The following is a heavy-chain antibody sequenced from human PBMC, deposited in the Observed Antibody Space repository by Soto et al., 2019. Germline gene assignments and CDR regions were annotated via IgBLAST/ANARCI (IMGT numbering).Heavy chain of an antibody. J-gene: IGHJ4*02. V-gene: IGHV1-3*01. CDR1: GYTFTSYA. CDR3: ARGEFLSYDDY. CDR2: INAGNGNT. D-gene: IGHD3-16*01. Sequence: VKVSCKASGYTFTSYAMRWVRQAPGQRLEWMGWINAGNGNTKYSQKFQGRVTITRDTSASTAYMELSSLRSEDTAVYYCARGEFLSYDDYWGQGTLVTVSS.